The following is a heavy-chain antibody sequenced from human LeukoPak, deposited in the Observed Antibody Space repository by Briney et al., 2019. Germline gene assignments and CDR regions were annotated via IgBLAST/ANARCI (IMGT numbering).Heavy chain of an antibody. J-gene: IGHJ4*02. CDR1: GFTFSSYW. CDR2: IWYDGSNK. D-gene: IGHD7-27*01. Sequence: HTGGSLRLSCAASGFTFSSYWMHWVRQAPGKGLEWVAVIWYDGSNKYYADSVKGRFTISRDNSKNTLYLQMNSLRAEDTAVYYCARDEPALGFDYWGQGTLVTVSS. CDR3: ARDEPALGFDY. V-gene: IGHV3-33*08.